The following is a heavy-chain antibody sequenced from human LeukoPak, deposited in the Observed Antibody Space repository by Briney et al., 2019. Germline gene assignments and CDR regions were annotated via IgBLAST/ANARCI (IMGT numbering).Heavy chain of an antibody. Sequence: GGSLRLSCAASGFTFSSYAMSWFRQAPGKGLEWVASISGSGDSTYHADFVKGRFTISRDNSKSTVYLQMNSLRAEDTALYYCAKPNDLRLVRYGLDVWGQGTTVTVSS. V-gene: IGHV3-23*01. CDR1: GFTFSSYA. CDR2: ISGSGDST. CDR3: AKPNDLRLVRYGLDV. D-gene: IGHD5/OR15-5a*01. J-gene: IGHJ6*02.